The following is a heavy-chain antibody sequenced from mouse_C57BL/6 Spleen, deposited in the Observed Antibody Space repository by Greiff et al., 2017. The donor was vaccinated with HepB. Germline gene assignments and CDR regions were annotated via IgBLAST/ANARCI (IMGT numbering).Heavy chain of an antibody. CDR2: IYPGDGDT. CDR3: ASNPDRSGYGFAY. V-gene: IGHV1-82*01. D-gene: IGHD3-2*01. J-gene: IGHJ3*01. Sequence: VNVVESGPELVMPGASVKISCKASGYAFSSSWMNWVKQRPGKGLEWIGRIYPGDGDTNYNGKFKGKATLTADKSSSTAYMQLSSLTSEDSAVYFCASNPDRSGYGFAYWGQGTLVTVSA. CDR1: GYAFSSSW.